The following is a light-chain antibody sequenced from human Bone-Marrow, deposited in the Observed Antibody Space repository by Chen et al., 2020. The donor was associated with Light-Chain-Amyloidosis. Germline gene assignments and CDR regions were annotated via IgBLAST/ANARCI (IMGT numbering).Light chain of an antibody. CDR2: DAS. Sequence: DIQMTQSPSTLSASVGDRVTITCRASQRISTWLAWYQHKPGKAHKLLIYDASSLESGVPSRFSGRGSGTEFTLTISSLQPDDFATYYCQQYNSYPMYTFGLGTKLEIK. CDR1: QRISTW. CDR3: QQYNSYPMYT. J-gene: IGKJ2*01. V-gene: IGKV1-5*01.